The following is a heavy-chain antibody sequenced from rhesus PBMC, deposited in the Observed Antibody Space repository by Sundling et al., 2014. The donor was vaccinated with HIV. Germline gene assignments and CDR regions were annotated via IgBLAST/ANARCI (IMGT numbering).Heavy chain of an antibody. CDR2: INSGGGST. CDR1: GFTFSSYG. V-gene: IGHV3S42*01. D-gene: IGHD3-3*01. J-gene: IGHJ4*01. CDR3: AKADLDWFSSYFDN. Sequence: EVQLVESGGGVVQPGGSLKLSCAASGFTFSSYGMSWVRQAPGKGLEWVSVINSGGGSTNYADSVKGRFTISRDNSKNTLSLQMNSLRPEDTAVYYCAKADLDWFSSYFDNWGQGVLVTVSS.